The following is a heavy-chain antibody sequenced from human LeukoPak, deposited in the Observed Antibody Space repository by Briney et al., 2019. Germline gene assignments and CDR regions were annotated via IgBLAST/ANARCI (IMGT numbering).Heavy chain of an antibody. Sequence: PGGSLRLSCAASGFTFSNYGMHWVRQAPGKGLEWVAVIWYDGSNKYYADSVKGRFTISRDNSKNTLYLQMNSLRAEDTAVYYCAKGKGRNWDPFDYWGQGTLVTVSS. D-gene: IGHD7-27*01. CDR1: GFTFSNYG. CDR2: IWYDGSNK. J-gene: IGHJ4*02. V-gene: IGHV3-33*06. CDR3: AKGKGRNWDPFDY.